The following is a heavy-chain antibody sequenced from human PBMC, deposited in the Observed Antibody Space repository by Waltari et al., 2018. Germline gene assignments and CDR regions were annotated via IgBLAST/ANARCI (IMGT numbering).Heavy chain of an antibody. Sequence: EPHLVESGGGLVKPGGSLRLSCEASGFMFSAYSMNWVRQAPGNGLGWVSSISASTSYIYYAASVEGRFTISRDNARNSLFLQMNSLRAEDTAVYYCAKDNFGMDVWGQGTTVTVS. V-gene: IGHV3-21*01. CDR3: AKDNFGMDV. CDR1: GFMFSAYS. D-gene: IGHD3-16*01. J-gene: IGHJ6*02. CDR2: ISASTSYI.